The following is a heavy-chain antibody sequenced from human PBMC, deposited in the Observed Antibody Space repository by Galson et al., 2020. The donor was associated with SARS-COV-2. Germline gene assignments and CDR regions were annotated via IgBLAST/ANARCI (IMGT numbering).Heavy chain of an antibody. CDR1: GGTISSGRYY. D-gene: IGHD3-10*01. J-gene: IGHJ4*02. V-gene: IGHV4-61*02. CDR2: TYTSGST. Sequence: SETLTLTCTVSGGTISSGRYYWSCIRQPAGKGLEWIGRTYTSGSTNYNPSLTSPVSISLDTSRNQFSLKLSSVTAADTAIYYCVRSMALDYWGQGILVTVSS. CDR3: VRSMALDY.